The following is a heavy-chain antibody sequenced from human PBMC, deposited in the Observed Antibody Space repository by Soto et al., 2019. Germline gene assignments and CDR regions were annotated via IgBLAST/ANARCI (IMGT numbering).Heavy chain of an antibody. CDR1: GYSFTSYW. V-gene: IGHV5-10-1*01. J-gene: IGHJ6*02. Sequence: ESLKISCKGSGYSFTSYWISWVRQMPGKGLEWMGRIDPSDSYTNYSPSFQAHGTISADKSITTAYLQWSSLKASDTAMYYCSIFGGYSYGPGYYYYGLDVWGQGTTVTVSS. D-gene: IGHD5-18*01. CDR2: IDPSDSYT. CDR3: SIFGGYSYGPGYYYYGLDV.